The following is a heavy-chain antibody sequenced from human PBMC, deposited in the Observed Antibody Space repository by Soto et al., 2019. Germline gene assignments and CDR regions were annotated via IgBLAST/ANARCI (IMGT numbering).Heavy chain of an antibody. CDR2: IYYSGNT. J-gene: IGHJ4*02. CDR1: GGSISSRSYY. CDR3: ARGGILDY. V-gene: IGHV4-61*01. D-gene: IGHD5-18*01. Sequence: SETLSLTCTVSGGSISSRSYYWGWIRQPPGKGLEWIGFIYYSGNTNYNPSLKSRVTISVDTSKNQFSLKLSSVTAADTAVYYCARGGILDYWGQGTLVTVSS.